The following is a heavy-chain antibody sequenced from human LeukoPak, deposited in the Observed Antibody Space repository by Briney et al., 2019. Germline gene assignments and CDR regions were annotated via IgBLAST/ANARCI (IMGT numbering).Heavy chain of an antibody. CDR3: ASLGTYNWFDP. Sequence: PSETLSLTCTVSGGSLSSYYWSWIRQPPGKGLEWIGYIYYSGSTNYNPSLKSRVTISVDTSKNQFSLKLSSVTAADTAVYYCASLGTYNWFDPWGQGTLVTVSS. V-gene: IGHV4-59*01. J-gene: IGHJ5*02. CDR1: GGSLSSYY. CDR2: IYYSGST. D-gene: IGHD3/OR15-3a*01.